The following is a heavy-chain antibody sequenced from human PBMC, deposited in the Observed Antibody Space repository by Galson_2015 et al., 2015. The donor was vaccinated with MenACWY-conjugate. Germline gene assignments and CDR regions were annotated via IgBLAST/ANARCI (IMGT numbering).Heavy chain of an antibody. CDR2: INHSGST. V-gene: IGHV4-34*01. CDR3: VSASLASSGWSNWFDP. CDR1: FSGYY. Sequence: FSGYYWSWIRQPSGKGLEWIGEINHSGSTNYNPSLKSRVTISVDTSKNQFSLKLSSVTAADTAVYYCVSASLASSGWSNWFDPWGQGTLVTVSS. J-gene: IGHJ5*02. D-gene: IGHD6-19*01.